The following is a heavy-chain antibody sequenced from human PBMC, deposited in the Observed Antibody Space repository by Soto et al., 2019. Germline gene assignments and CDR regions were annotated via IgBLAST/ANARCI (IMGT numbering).Heavy chain of an antibody. Sequence: SETLSLTXIVSGGSISSGGYYWSWIRQHSGKGLEWIGYIYYSGSTYYNPSLKSRVAISVDTSKNQFSLNLSSVTAADTAVYYCARSRYSGYDMPFDSWGQGTLVTVSS. CDR1: GGSISSGGYY. CDR2: IYYSGST. CDR3: ARSRYSGYDMPFDS. V-gene: IGHV4-31*03. D-gene: IGHD5-12*01. J-gene: IGHJ4*02.